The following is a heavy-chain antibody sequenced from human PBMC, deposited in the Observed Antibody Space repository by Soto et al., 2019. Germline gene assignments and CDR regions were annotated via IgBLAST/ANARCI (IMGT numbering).Heavy chain of an antibody. J-gene: IGHJ4*02. Sequence: ASVKVSCKASGYTFTGYYMHWVRQAPGQGLEWMGWVNPNSGGTSYAQKFQGRVTMTRDTSISTAYMELSRLRSDDTAVYYCARDSQYDFWSGYSFDYWGQGTLVTVSS. CDR1: GYTFTGYY. CDR3: ARDSQYDFWSGYSFDY. V-gene: IGHV1-2*02. CDR2: VNPNSGGT. D-gene: IGHD3-3*01.